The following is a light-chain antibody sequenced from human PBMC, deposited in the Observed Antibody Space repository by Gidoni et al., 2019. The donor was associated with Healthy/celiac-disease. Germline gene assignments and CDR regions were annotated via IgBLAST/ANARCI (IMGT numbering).Light chain of an antibody. J-gene: IGKJ2*01. CDR3: QQYNNWPPYT. CDR1: QSVSSN. CDR2: GAS. Sequence: EIVLPPSPATLSVSPGERATLSCRASQSVSSNLAWYQQKPGQAPRLLIYGASTRATGIPASFSGSGSGTEFTLTISSLQSEDFAVYYCQQYNNWPPYTFGQGTKLEIK. V-gene: IGKV3-15*01.